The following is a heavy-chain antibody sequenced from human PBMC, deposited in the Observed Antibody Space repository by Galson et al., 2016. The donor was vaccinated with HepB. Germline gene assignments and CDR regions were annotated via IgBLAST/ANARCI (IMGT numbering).Heavy chain of an antibody. V-gene: IGHV3-23*01. CDR1: GFTFSSYA. CDR3: AKGVNQQHPYYFDS. CDR2: LSGSGDTA. Sequence: SLRLSCAASGFTFSSYAMSWVRQAPGKGLEWVSALSGSGDTAFYTDSVKGRFTISRDNSENTRYLQLNSLRAGDTALYYCAKGVNQQHPYYFDSWGQGILVTVSS. D-gene: IGHD1-14*01. J-gene: IGHJ4*02.